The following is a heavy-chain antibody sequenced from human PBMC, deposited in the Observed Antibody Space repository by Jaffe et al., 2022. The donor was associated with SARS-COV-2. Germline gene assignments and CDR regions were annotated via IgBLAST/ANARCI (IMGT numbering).Heavy chain of an antibody. Sequence: QVQLVESGGGVVQPGRSLRLSCAASGFTFSSYGMHWVRQAPGKGLEWVAVISYDGSNKYYADSVKGRFTISRDNSKNTLYLQMNSLRAEDTAVYYCAKDLTGWELLMGFDYWGQGTLVTVSS. CDR1: GFTFSSYG. CDR2: ISYDGSNK. CDR3: AKDLTGWELLMGFDY. D-gene: IGHD1-26*01. V-gene: IGHV3-30*18. J-gene: IGHJ4*02.